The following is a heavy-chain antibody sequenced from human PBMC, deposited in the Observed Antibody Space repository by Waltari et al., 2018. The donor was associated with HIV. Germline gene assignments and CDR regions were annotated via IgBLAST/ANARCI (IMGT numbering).Heavy chain of an antibody. CDR1: GGGFSRYT. CDR2: IIPKFGAT. J-gene: IGHJ3*01. D-gene: IGHD2-15*01. Sequence: QVQLVQSGAEMKMPESSVKVSCKASGGGFSRYTISWVRQAPGQGLEWMGGIIPKFGATNYAQKFQGRVTISADESTSTVYLELTSLRPDDTAVFYCARGGCSGRTCYSKSFDLWGQGTRVTVSS. V-gene: IGHV1-69*01. CDR3: ARGGCSGRTCYSKSFDL.